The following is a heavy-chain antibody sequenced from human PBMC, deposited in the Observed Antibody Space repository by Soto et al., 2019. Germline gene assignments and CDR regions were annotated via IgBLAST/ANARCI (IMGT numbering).Heavy chain of an antibody. CDR1: GFTFSDYY. CDR3: ARDRYYYDSSGYYGPYGMDV. Sequence: GGSLRLSCAASGFTFSDYYMSWIRQAPGKGLEWVSYISSSGSTIYYADSVKGRFTISRDNAKNSLYLQMNSLRDEDTAVYYCARDRYYYDSSGYYGPYGMDVWGQGTTVTVSS. J-gene: IGHJ6*02. V-gene: IGHV3-11*04. CDR2: ISSSGSTI. D-gene: IGHD3-22*01.